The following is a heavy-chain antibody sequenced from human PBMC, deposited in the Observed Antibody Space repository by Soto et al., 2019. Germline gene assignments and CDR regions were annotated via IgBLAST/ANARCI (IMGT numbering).Heavy chain of an antibody. J-gene: IGHJ4*02. V-gene: IGHV3-23*01. CDR1: GLSFSSYA. D-gene: IGHD5-18*01. CDR3: XXXXKXXXXLPTSYYFDF. CDR2: ISRSGNST. Sequence: EVQVLESGGGLAQPGRSLRLSCAVSGLSFSSYAMTWVRQSPGKGLEWVSSISRSGNSTYSADSVRGRFTISRDNSKNTLYLQMNSLRAEDTAVYYCXXXXKXXXXLPTSYYFDFWGQGTLVTVSS.